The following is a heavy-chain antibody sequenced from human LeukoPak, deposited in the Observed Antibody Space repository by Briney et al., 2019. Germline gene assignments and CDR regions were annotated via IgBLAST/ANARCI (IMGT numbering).Heavy chain of an antibody. CDR3: AEGGGGFFEWLPYNWFDP. J-gene: IGHJ5*02. Sequence: SETLSLTCAVSGYSISSGCYWGWIRQPPGKGLEWIGSMYHSGSTYYNPSLKSRVTISVDTSKNQFSLKLSSVTAADTAVYYCAEGGGGFFEWLPYNWFDPWGQGTLVTVSS. D-gene: IGHD3-3*01. CDR2: MYHSGST. V-gene: IGHV4-38-2*01. CDR1: GYSISSGCY.